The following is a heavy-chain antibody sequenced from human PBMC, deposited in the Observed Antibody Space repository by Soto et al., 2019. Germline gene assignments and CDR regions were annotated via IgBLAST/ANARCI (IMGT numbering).Heavy chain of an antibody. CDR3: ARDKGSGSYWDAFDI. Sequence: ASVKVSCKASGYTFTSYYMHWVRPAPGQGLEWMGIINPSGGSTSYAQKFQGRVTMTRDTSTSTVYMELSSLRSEDTAVYYCARDKGSGSYWDAFDIWGQGTMVTVSS. V-gene: IGHV1-46*03. J-gene: IGHJ3*02. D-gene: IGHD3-10*01. CDR2: INPSGGST. CDR1: GYTFTSYY.